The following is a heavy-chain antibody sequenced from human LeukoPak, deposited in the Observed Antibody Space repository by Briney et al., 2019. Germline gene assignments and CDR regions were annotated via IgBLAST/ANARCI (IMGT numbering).Heavy chain of an antibody. CDR3: TTERELLFFDY. J-gene: IGHJ4*02. CDR2: IKSKTDGGTT. CDR1: GFTFSNAW. D-gene: IGHD1-26*01. Sequence: GGSLRLSCAASGFTFSNAWMSWVRQAPGKGLEWVDRIKSKTDGGTTDYAAPVKGRFTISRDDSKNTLYLQMNSLKTEDTAVYYCTTERELLFFDYWGQGTLVTVSS. V-gene: IGHV3-15*01.